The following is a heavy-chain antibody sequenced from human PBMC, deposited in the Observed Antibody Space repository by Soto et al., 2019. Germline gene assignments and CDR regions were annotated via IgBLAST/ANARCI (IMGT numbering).Heavy chain of an antibody. CDR3: ARDQYYYDSSGYLGRRG. Sequence: ASVKVSCKASGGTFSSYAISWVRQAPGQGFEWMGGIIPIFGTANYAQKFQGRVTITADESTSTAYMELSSLRSEDTAVYYCARDQYYYDSSGYLGRRGWGQGTLVTVSS. CDR1: GGTFSSYA. D-gene: IGHD3-22*01. J-gene: IGHJ4*02. CDR2: IIPIFGTA. V-gene: IGHV1-69*13.